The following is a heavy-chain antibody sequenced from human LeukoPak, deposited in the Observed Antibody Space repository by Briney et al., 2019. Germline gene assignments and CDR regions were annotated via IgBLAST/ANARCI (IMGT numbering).Heavy chain of an antibody. Sequence: SQTLSLTCAISGDSVSSNSAAWNWIRQSPSRGLEWLGRTYYRSKWYNDYAVSVKSRITINPDTSKNQFSLQLNSVTPEDTAVYYCAREANMYNWNDGLYAFDIWGQGTMVTVSS. V-gene: IGHV6-1*01. CDR1: GDSVSSNSAA. CDR2: TYYRSKWYN. J-gene: IGHJ3*02. D-gene: IGHD1-20*01. CDR3: AREANMYNWNDGLYAFDI.